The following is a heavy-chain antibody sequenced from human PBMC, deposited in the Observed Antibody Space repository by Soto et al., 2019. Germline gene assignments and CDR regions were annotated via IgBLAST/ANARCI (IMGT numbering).Heavy chain of an antibody. Sequence: GGSLRLSCSASGFTFSSYAMHWVRQAPGKGLEYVSAISSNGGSTYYADSVKGRFTISRDNSKNTLYLQMSSLRAEDTAVYYCVRGCSSTSCYEGSYYYYGMDVWGQGTTVTVSS. V-gene: IGHV3-64D*08. J-gene: IGHJ6*02. D-gene: IGHD2-2*01. CDR2: ISSNGGST. CDR1: GFTFSSYA. CDR3: VRGCSSTSCYEGSYYYYGMDV.